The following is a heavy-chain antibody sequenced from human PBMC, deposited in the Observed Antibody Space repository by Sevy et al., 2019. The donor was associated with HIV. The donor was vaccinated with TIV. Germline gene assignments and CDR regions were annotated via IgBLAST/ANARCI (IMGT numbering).Heavy chain of an antibody. J-gene: IGHJ6*03. CDR2: ISGSGGST. CDR1: GFTFSGYA. CDR3: AKRALHTKRGYSGYDLGIGNYMDV. D-gene: IGHD5-12*01. V-gene: IGHV3-23*01. Sequence: GGSLRLSCAASGFTFSGYAMSWVRQAPGKGLEWVSAISGSGGSTYYADSVKGRFTISRDNSKNTLYLQMNSLRAEDTAVYYCAKRALHTKRGYSGYDLGIGNYMDVWGKGTTVTVSS.